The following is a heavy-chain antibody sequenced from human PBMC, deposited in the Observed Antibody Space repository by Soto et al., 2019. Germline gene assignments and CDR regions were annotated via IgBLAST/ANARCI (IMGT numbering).Heavy chain of an antibody. V-gene: IGHV3-15*01. CDR2: IKSKTDGGTT. D-gene: IGHD2-2*01. CDR3: TTDSRAGDC. J-gene: IGHJ4*02. Sequence: EVQLVESGGGLVKPGGSLRLSCAASGFTFSNAWMSWVRQAPGKGLEWGGRIKSKTDGGTTDYAAPVKGRFTISRDDSKNTLYLQMNSLKTEDTAVYYCTTDSRAGDCWGQGTLVTVSS. CDR1: GFTFSNAW.